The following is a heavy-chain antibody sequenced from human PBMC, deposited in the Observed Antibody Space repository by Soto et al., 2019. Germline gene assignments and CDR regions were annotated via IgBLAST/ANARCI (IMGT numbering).Heavy chain of an antibody. CDR3: ARDRGNCAALLFEYYYYGMDV. D-gene: IGHD1-20*01. CDR1: GYTFTSYY. J-gene: IGHJ6*02. V-gene: IGHV1-46*01. Sequence: SVKVSCKTSGYTFTSYYMHWVRRAPGQGLEWMGIINPSGGSTSYAQKFQGRVTMTRDTSTCTVYIELSSLRSDDTAVYYCARDRGNCAALLFEYYYYGMDVWGQGTAVTVSS. CDR2: INPSGGST.